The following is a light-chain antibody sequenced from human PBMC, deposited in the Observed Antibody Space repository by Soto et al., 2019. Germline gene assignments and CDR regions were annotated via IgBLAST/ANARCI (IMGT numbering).Light chain of an antibody. CDR3: AAWDDSLNGWV. CDR1: SSNIGNNA. J-gene: IGLJ3*02. V-gene: IGLV1-36*01. CDR2: YDD. Sequence: QAVVTQPPSVSEAPRQRVTISCSGSSSNIGNNAVNWYQQLPGKAPKLLIYYDDLLPSGVSDRFSGSKSGTSASLAINGLQSEEEADYYCAAWDDSLNGWVFGGGTKLTVL.